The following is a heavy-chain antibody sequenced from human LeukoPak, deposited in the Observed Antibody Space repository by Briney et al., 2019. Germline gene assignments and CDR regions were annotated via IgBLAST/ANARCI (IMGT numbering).Heavy chain of an antibody. V-gene: IGHV3-23*01. CDR1: GFSFSNYA. Sequence: GGSLRLSCAASGFSFSNYAMSWVRQAPGKGLEWVSGISGSGGTTYYADTVKGRFTISRENSMHTLSLQMNSLRAEDTAVYYCAKRTAVVPSYFDYWGQGTLVTVSS. CDR2: ISGSGGTT. D-gene: IGHD6-19*01. CDR3: AKRTAVVPSYFDY. J-gene: IGHJ4*02.